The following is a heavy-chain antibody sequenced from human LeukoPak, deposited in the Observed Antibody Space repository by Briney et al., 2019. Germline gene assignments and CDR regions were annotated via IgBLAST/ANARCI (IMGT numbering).Heavy chain of an antibody. J-gene: IGHJ6*02. CDR3: RWYYYYYDMDV. CDR1: GGSFSGYY. D-gene: IGHD4-23*01. V-gene: IGHV4-34*01. Sequence: SETLSLTCAVYGGSFSGYYWSWIRQPPGKGLGWIGEINHSGSTNYNPSLKSRVTISVDTSKNQFSLKLSSVTAADTAVYYCRWYYYYYDMDVWGQGTTVTVSS. CDR2: INHSGST.